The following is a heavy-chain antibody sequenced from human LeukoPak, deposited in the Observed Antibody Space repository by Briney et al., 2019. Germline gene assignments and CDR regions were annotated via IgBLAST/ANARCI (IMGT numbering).Heavy chain of an antibody. CDR3: VRDYNFWSGYPPFDY. Sequence: GGSLRLSCAASGFTFSSYSMNWVRQAPGKGLECVSSISSSSSFIHYADSVKGRFTISRDNAESSLYLQMNSLRAEDMAVYYCVRDYNFWSGYPPFDYWGQGTLVTVSS. D-gene: IGHD3-3*01. CDR1: GFTFSSYS. J-gene: IGHJ4*02. CDR2: ISSSSSFI. V-gene: IGHV3-21*01.